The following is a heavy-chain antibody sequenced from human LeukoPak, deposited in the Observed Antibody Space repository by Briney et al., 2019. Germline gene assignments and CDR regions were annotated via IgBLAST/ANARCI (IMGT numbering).Heavy chain of an antibody. Sequence: PSETLSLTCAAYGGSFSGYSCSWIRQSPGKGLEWIGEISHSGSTDYNPSLKSRVTISVDTSKNQLSLKLTSVTAADTAVYYCARVPGARFYYYYGMDVWGQGTTVTVSS. D-gene: IGHD7-27*01. CDR1: GGSFSGYS. CDR2: ISHSGST. J-gene: IGHJ6*02. V-gene: IGHV4-34*01. CDR3: ARVPGARFYYYYGMDV.